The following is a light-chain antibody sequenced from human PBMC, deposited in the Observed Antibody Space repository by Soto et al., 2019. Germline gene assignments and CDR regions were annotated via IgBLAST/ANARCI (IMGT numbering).Light chain of an antibody. J-gene: IGKJ1*01. CDR1: QSVSSY. CDR3: QQYNNWPRT. V-gene: IGKV3-11*01. CDR2: DAS. Sequence: EIVFTQSPSTLSLSLFERSTLSCGASQSVSSYLAWYQQKPGQAPRLLIYDASNRATGIPARFSGSGSGTEFTLTINSLQSEDFAVYYCQQYNNWPRTFGQGTKVDI.